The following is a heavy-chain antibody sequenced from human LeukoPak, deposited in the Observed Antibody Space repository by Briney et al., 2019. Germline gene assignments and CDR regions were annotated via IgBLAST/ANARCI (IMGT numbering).Heavy chain of an antibody. CDR1: GFTVSSYD. Sequence: PGGSLRLSCVASGFTVSSYDMSWVRQAPGKGLEWVSIIYGGGTTYYADSVKGRFTISRDNSKKTLYLQMNSLSAEDTAVYYCATGYSSGWYFYFQHWGQGSLVSVSS. CDR2: IYGGGTT. CDR3: ATGYSSGWYFYFQH. D-gene: IGHD6-19*01. J-gene: IGHJ1*01. V-gene: IGHV3-66*01.